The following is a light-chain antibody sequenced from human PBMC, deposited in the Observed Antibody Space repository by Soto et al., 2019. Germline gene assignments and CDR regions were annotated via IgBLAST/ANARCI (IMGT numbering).Light chain of an antibody. CDR2: DVS. J-gene: IGLJ1*01. CDR3: SSFTTSTSYV. CDR1: SSDVGAYDY. Sequence: QSVLTQPASVSGSPGQSITISCTGTSSDVGAYDYVSWYQQHPGEVPKLMIFDVSDRPSGVSNRFPGSKSGNTASLTISGLQAEDEADYYCSSFTTSTSYVFGTGTKVTVL. V-gene: IGLV2-14*03.